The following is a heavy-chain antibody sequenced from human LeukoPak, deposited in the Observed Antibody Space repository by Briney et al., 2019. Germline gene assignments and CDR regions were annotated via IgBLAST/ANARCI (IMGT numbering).Heavy chain of an antibody. CDR1: GFTFSNYW. V-gene: IGHV3-7*01. CDR2: IKQDGSEK. Sequence: GGXLRLSCAASGFTFSNYWMSWVRQAPGKGLEWVANIKQDGSEKYYVDSVKGRFTISRDNAKKSLYLQMNSLRAEDTAVYYCARALDSSSSRYQAFEYWGQGTLVTVSS. J-gene: IGHJ4*02. D-gene: IGHD2-2*01. CDR3: ARALDSSSSRYQAFEY.